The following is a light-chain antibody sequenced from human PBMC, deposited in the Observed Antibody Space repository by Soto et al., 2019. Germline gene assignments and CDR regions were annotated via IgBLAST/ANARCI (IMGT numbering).Light chain of an antibody. CDR2: DVS. J-gene: IGLJ2*01. CDR1: SSDVGDYNY. V-gene: IGLV2-14*03. CDR3: SSYTNTNIV. Sequence: QSALTQPASVSGSPGQSVTISCSGTSSDVGDYNYLSWYQQHPGKAPKLIIYDVSNRPPGISDRFSGSKSGTTASLTISGLQADDEADYYCSSYTNTNIVFAGGTKLTVL.